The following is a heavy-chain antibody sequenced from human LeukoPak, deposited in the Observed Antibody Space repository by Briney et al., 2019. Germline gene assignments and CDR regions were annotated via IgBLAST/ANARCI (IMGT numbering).Heavy chain of an antibody. V-gene: IGHV1-18*01. CDR2: VSAYNAKS. CDR1: GNTFNYHD. D-gene: IGHD3-10*01. J-gene: IGHJ4*02. Sequence: GASVKVSCKASGNTFNYHDIGWVRQAPGQGLEWMGWVSAYNAKSSNAQEFQGRVTMTIDTSTSTAYMELGSLTTDDTAVYYCARGSGFGQLLFYWGQGILVTVSS. CDR3: ARGSGFGQLLFY.